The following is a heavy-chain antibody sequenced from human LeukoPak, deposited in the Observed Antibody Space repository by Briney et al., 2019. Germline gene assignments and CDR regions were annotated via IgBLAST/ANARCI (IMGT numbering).Heavy chain of an antibody. CDR1: GFTFSSYA. CDR2: ISGSGDNT. D-gene: IGHD2-2*01. CDR3: ANRRGSVCSSTSCYSPTL. V-gene: IGHV3-23*01. J-gene: IGHJ4*02. Sequence: GGSLRLSCVASGFTFSSYAMSWVRQAPGKGLEWVSAISGSGDNTYYADSVKGRFTISRDNSRNTLYLQMNSLRAEDTAVYYCANRRGSVCSSTSCYSPTLWGQGTLVTVSS.